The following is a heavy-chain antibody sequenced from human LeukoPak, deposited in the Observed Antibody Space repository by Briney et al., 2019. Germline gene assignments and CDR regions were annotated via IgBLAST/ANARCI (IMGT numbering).Heavy chain of an antibody. D-gene: IGHD3-3*01. J-gene: IGHJ6*03. Sequence: GGSLRLSCAASGFTFSSYSMNWVRQAPGKGLEWVSYIISSSSTIYYADSVKGRFTISRDNAKNSLYLQMNSLRAEDTAVYYCARDDDFGTRYYYTDVWGKGTTVTVSS. CDR1: GFTFSSYS. V-gene: IGHV3-48*01. CDR2: IISSSSTI. CDR3: ARDDDFGTRYYYTDV.